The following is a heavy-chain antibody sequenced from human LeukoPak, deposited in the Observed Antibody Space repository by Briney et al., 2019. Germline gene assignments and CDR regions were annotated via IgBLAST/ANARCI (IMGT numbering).Heavy chain of an antibody. D-gene: IGHD3-16*01. CDR3: ARAAPYYDSGSKWFDP. CDR2: IITIFGIA. J-gene: IGHJ5*02. CDR1: GGTFSSYA. Sequence: ASVKVSCKASGGTFSSYAISWVRQAPGQGLEWMGRIITIFGIANYAQKFQGRVTITADKSTSTAYMELSSLRSEDTAVYYCARAAPYYDSGSKWFDPWGQGTLVTVSS. V-gene: IGHV1-69*04.